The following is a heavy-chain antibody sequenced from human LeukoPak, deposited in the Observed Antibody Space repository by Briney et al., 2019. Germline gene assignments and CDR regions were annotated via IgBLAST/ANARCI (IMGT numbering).Heavy chain of an antibody. Sequence: ASVKVSCKASGYTFSGFYIHWVRQAPGQGLEWMGWINPDTGGTYYAKKFQARVTMASDTPISTASMELDRPLSDDTAVYYCAREARDYDSFDYWGQGTLVTVSS. J-gene: IGHJ4*02. D-gene: IGHD3-22*01. V-gene: IGHV1-2*02. CDR3: AREARDYDSFDY. CDR1: GYTFSGFY. CDR2: INPDTGGT.